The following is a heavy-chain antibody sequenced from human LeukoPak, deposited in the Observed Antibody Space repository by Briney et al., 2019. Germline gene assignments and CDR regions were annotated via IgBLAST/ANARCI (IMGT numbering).Heavy chain of an antibody. D-gene: IGHD2-2*01. J-gene: IGHJ3*02. V-gene: IGHV4-4*07. CDR3: ARVRSIHAHDAFDI. Sequence: SETLSLTCTVSGGSISSYYWSWIRQPAGKGLEWIGRIYTSGSTNYNPSLKSRVTMSVDTSKNQFSLKLSSVTAADTAVYYCARVRSIHAHDAFDIWGQGTMVTVSS. CDR2: IYTSGST. CDR1: GGSISSYY.